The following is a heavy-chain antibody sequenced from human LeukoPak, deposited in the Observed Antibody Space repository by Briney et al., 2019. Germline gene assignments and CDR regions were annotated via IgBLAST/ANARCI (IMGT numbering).Heavy chain of an antibody. CDR2: VFYRGNS. CDR1: DGSISNTTNY. Sequence: SETLSLTCTVSDGSISNTTNYWGWIRQSPGKGLEWIGNVFYRGNSNDNPSLRSRVTMSVDASKNQLPLKLSSVTAADTAVYFCARATWTSRWFPFDSWGQGTLVTVSS. V-gene: IGHV4-39*01. CDR3: ARATWTSRWFPFDS. D-gene: IGHD3-10*01. J-gene: IGHJ4*02.